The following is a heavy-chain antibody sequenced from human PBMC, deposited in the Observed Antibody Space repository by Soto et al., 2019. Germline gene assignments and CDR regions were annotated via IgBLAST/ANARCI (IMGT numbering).Heavy chain of an antibody. J-gene: IGHJ4*02. Sequence: GGSLRLSCAASGFTFGNSWMHWVRQAPGKGLEWVSRMNSDGSTADYADSVKGRFTVSRDNAKYTLYLQMNSLRAEDTAVYYCATAEVDYWGPGTLVTVSS. CDR3: ATAEVDY. V-gene: IGHV3-74*01. CDR2: MNSDGSTA. CDR1: GFTFGNSW.